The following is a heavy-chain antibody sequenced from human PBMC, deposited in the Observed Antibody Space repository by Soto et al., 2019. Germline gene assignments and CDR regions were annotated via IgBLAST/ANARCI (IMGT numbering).Heavy chain of an antibody. D-gene: IGHD2-21*02. CDR3: ARRGFVVVTAIDQ. V-gene: IGHV3-11*06. CDR2: ISSSRTYT. J-gene: IGHJ5*02. CDR1: GFTLSDFD. Sequence: QVQLVESGGGLVKPGGSLRLSCAASGFTLSDFDMSWIRQAPGKGLEWVSYISSSRTYTNYADSVKGRFTISRDNIKNSVYLQMNSLRADDTAVYYCARRGFVVVTAIDQWGQGTLVTVSS.